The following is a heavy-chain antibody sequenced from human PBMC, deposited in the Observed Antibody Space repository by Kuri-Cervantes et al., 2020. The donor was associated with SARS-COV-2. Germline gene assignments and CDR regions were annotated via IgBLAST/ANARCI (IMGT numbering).Heavy chain of an antibody. CDR3: ARGGLQGGLALLWFGELFDY. D-gene: IGHD3-10*01. CDR1: GYTFTSYA. CDR2: INTNTGNP. J-gene: IGHJ4*02. V-gene: IGHV7-4-1*02. Sequence: ASVKVSCKASGYTFTSYAMNWVRQAPGQGLEWMGWINTNTGNPTYAQGFTGRSVFPLDTSVSTAYLQISSLKAEDTAVYYCARGGLQGGLALLWFGELFDYWGQGTLVTVSS.